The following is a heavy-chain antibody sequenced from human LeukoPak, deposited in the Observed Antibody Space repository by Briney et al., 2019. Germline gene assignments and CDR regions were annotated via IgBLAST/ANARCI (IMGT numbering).Heavy chain of an antibody. D-gene: IGHD6-19*01. CDR2: IYYSGST. J-gene: IGHJ4*02. CDR3: ALAVVDWKYYFDY. CDR1: GGSISSYY. V-gene: IGHV4-59*08. Sequence: SETLSLTCTVSGGSISSYYWSWIRQPPGKGLEWIGYIYYSGSTNYNPSLKSRVTISVDTSENQFSLKLSSVTAADTAVYYYALAVVDWKYYFDYWGQGTLVTVSS.